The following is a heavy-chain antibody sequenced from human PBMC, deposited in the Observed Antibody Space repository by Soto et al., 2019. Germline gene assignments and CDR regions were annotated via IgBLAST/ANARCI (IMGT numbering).Heavy chain of an antibody. D-gene: IGHD3-9*01. V-gene: IGHV4-39*01. CDR2: IYYSGST. CDR1: GGSISSSSYY. J-gene: IGHJ4*02. CDR3: ARGLRYFDWLSPYYFDY. Sequence: TLSLTCTVSGGSISSSSYYWGWIRQPPGKGLEWIGSIYYSGSTYYNPSLKSRVTISVDTSKNQFSLKLSSVTAADTAVYYCARGLRYFDWLSPYYFDYWGQGTLVTVSS.